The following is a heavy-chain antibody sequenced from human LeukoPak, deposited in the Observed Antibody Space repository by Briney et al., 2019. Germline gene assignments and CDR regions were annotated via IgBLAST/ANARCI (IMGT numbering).Heavy chain of an antibody. J-gene: IGHJ4*02. CDR3: AREGEGRFLERSIEQAG. CDR2: IKQDGSEK. V-gene: IGHV3-7*01. Sequence: GGSLRLSCAASGFTFSRYWMSWVRQAPGKGLEWVANIKQDGSEKYYVDSVKGRFTISRDNAKNSLYLQMNSLRAEDTAVYYCAREGEGRFLERSIEQAGGGQGTLVTVSS. CDR1: GFTFSRYW. D-gene: IGHD3-3*01.